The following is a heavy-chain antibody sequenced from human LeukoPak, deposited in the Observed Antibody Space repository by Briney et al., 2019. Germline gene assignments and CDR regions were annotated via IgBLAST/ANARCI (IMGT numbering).Heavy chain of an antibody. CDR3: GRAEHDWGSDY. Sequence: PSQTLSLTCAISGDGVSGNRATWNWLRQSPSRGLEWLGRIYYRSKWYSDYAVSVKGRITINPDTSKDQFSLLLNSVTPEDTAVYFCGRAEHDWGSDYWGQGTLVTVSS. D-gene: IGHD3-9*01. V-gene: IGHV6-1*01. CDR2: IYYRSKWYS. CDR1: GDGVSGNRAT. J-gene: IGHJ4*02.